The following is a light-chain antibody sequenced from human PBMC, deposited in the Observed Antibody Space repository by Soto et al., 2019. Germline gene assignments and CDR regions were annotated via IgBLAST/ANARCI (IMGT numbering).Light chain of an antibody. CDR2: EVS. J-gene: IGLJ3*02. CDR1: SSDVGGYNY. V-gene: IGLV2-14*01. Sequence: QSVLTQPASVSGSPGQSITISCTGTSSDVGGYNYVSWYQQHPGKAPKLMIYEVSSRPSGVSNRFSGSKSGNTASLTLSGLQAEDEADYYCSSYTSSSTLVFGGGTKVTVL. CDR3: SSYTSSSTLV.